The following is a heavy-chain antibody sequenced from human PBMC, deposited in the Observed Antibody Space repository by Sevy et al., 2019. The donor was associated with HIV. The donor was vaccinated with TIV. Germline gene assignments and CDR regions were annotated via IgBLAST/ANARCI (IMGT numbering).Heavy chain of an antibody. Sequence: GGSLRLSCAASGFTFSSYAMSWVRQAPGKGLELVSAISGSGGSTYYADSVKGRFTISRDNSKNTLYLQMNSLRAEDTAVYYCATHLDYDILTGLCWGQGTLVTVSS. D-gene: IGHD3-9*01. V-gene: IGHV3-23*01. CDR1: GFTFSSYA. J-gene: IGHJ4*02. CDR2: ISGSGGST. CDR3: ATHLDYDILTGLC.